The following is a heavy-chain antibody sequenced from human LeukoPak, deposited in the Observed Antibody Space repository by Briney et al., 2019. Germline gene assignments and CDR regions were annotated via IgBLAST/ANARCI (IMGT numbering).Heavy chain of an antibody. CDR2: IYYSGNT. CDR3: ARDRDSSGLRDFDL. Sequence: SETLSLTCTVSGGSISSYYWSWIRQPPGKGLEGIGYIYYSGNTNYNPSLKSRGSISIDTSKNQFSLQLSSVTAADTAVYYCARDRDSSGLRDFDLWGRGTLVTVSA. V-gene: IGHV4-59*01. J-gene: IGHJ2*01. D-gene: IGHD3-22*01. CDR1: GGSISSYY.